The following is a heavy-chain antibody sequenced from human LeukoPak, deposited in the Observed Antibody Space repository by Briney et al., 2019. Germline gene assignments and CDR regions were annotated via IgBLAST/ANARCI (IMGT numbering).Heavy chain of an antibody. CDR2: IYISATT. CDR3: ARDLYNQYFDY. Sequence: IPHIYISATTNYHPSLKTRVTMSVDTSKNQFSLKLSSVTAADTAVYYCARDLYNQYFDYWGQGTPVTVSS. D-gene: IGHD1-1*01. V-gene: IGHV4-4*07. J-gene: IGHJ4*02.